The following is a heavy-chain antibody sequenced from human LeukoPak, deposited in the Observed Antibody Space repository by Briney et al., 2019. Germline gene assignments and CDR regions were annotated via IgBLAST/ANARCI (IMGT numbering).Heavy chain of an antibody. J-gene: IGHJ6*02. D-gene: IGHD3-3*01. CDR3: ATTKIDLLRFLEWPHYYYGMDV. CDR2: INPNSGGT. Sequence: ASVKVSCKASGYTFTGYYMRWVRQAPGQGLEWMGWINPNSGGTNYAQKFQGRVTMTRDTSIRTAYLELSRLRSDDKAVYYCATTKIDLLRFLEWPHYYYGMDVWGQGTTVTVSS. CDR1: GYTFTGYY. V-gene: IGHV1-2*02.